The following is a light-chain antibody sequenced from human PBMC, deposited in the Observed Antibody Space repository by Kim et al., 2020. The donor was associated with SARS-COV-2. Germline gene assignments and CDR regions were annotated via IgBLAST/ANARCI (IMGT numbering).Light chain of an antibody. CDR3: CSRDSSGQKYV. V-gene: IGLV3-19*01. J-gene: IGLJ1*01. CDR2: GEN. CDR1: SLRTYY. Sequence: SSELTQDPAVSVALGQTVRITCQGDSLRTYYASWFQQKPGQASVLVMYGENNRPSGIPDRFSGSRSGNIASLTISGAQAEDEADFYCCSRDSSGQKYVFGTGTKVTVL.